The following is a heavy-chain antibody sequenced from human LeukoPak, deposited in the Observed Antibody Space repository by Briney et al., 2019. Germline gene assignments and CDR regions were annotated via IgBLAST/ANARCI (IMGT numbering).Heavy chain of an antibody. CDR3: AKASVWTMVRVVSYFDD. CDR1: GFTFSTYG. CDR2: ISGSGDNT. J-gene: IGHJ4*02. Sequence: GGSLRLSCAASGFTFSTYGMTWVRQAPGKGLEWVSGISGSGDNTWYADSVKGRFTISRDNSKKTLYLQMHSLRAEDTAVYYCAKASVWTMVRVVSYFDDWGQGIQVTVSS. V-gene: IGHV3-23*01. D-gene: IGHD3-10*01.